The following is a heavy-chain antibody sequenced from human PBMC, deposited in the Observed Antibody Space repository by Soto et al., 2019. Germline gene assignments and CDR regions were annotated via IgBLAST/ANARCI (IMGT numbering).Heavy chain of an antibody. CDR3: AKDRLGGNFDY. CDR1: GFTFSDYY. V-gene: IGHV3-11*01. J-gene: IGHJ4*02. Sequence: GGSLRLSCAASGFTFSDYYMSWIRQAPGKGLEWVSYISSSGSTIYYTDYVKGRFTISRDNAKNTLYLQMNSLRVEDTAVYYCAKDRLGGNFDYWGPGNPGHRLL. CDR2: ISSSGSTI.